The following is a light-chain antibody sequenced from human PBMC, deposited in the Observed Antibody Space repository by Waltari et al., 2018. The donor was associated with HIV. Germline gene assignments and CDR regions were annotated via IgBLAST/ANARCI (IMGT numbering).Light chain of an antibody. CDR2: RNN. Sequence: QSVLTQPLSASETPGRSLNISCSGDTSHIGRNFVFWYQQVAGLAPRLLVYRNNQRPSGVSDRFFGSRSGTSASLVISGLRAEDEAQYYCASWDDGLSGHVFGSGTMVFVL. J-gene: IGLJ1*01. V-gene: IGLV1-47*01. CDR1: TSHIGRNF. CDR3: ASWDDGLSGHV.